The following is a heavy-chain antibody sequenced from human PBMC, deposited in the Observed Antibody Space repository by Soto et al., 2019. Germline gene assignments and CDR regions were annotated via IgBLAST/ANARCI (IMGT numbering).Heavy chain of an antibody. CDR2: IKSKTDGGTT. CDR1: GFTFSNAW. Sequence: EVQLVESGGGLVKPGGSLRLSCAASGFTFSNAWMSWVRQAPGKGLEWVGRIKSKTDGGTTDYAAPVKGRFTISRDDSKNTLYLQMNSLKAEDTAVYYCTTDLLEGSLSYAFDIWGQGTMVTVSS. CDR3: TTDLLEGSLSYAFDI. J-gene: IGHJ3*02. V-gene: IGHV3-15*01.